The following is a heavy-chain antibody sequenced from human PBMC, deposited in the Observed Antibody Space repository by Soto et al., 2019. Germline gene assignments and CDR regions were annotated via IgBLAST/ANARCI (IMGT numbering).Heavy chain of an antibody. CDR2: INPNGGDT. J-gene: IGHJ4*02. CDR3: ARALYDLLTGYHY. D-gene: IGHD3-9*01. Sequence: SXKVSLTTSGYIXTVYYLHWVRQTPGQGLAWMGWINPNGGDTTYAKKFRGRVTMTRDTSIRTAYMELSGLRSDDTDVYYCARALYDLLTGYHYWGQGTLVTVSS. CDR1: GYIXTVYY. V-gene: IGHV1-2*02.